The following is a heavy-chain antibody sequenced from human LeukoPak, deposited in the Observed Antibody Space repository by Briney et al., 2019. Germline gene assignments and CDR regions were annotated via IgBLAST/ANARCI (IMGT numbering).Heavy chain of an antibody. CDR2: IYSGGST. CDR3: AKDSYRRPIIMITFGGVIVKGAFDI. CDR1: GFTVSSNY. Sequence: PGGSLRLSCAASGFTVSSNYMSWVRQAPGKGLEWVSVIYSGGSTYYADSVKGRFTISRDNSKNTLYLQMNSLRAEDTAVYYCAKDSYRRPIIMITFGGVIVKGAFDIWGQGTMVTVSS. J-gene: IGHJ3*02. V-gene: IGHV3-53*01. D-gene: IGHD3-16*02.